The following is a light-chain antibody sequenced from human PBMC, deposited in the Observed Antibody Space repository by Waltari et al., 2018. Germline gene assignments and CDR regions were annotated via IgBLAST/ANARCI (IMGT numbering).Light chain of an antibody. J-gene: IGLJ2*01. V-gene: IGLV2-14*03. CDR2: DVF. Sequence: QPALTPPASVSGLPAQSIPISSTAIRGDIGGYDLVSRYQQHPGEDPKLIIYDVFNRPSGITGRFSGSKSGNTASLTISGLQTDDEANYYCSSYSDSSTPVLFGGGTTVTVL. CDR1: RGDIGGYDL. CDR3: SSYSDSSTPVL.